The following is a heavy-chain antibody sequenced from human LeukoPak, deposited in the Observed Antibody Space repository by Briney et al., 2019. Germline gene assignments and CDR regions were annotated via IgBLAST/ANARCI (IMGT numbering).Heavy chain of an antibody. D-gene: IGHD2-15*01. Sequence: GGSLRLSCAASGFTFDDYAMHWVRQAPGKGLEWVSGISWNSGSIGYADSVKGRFTISRDNAKNSLYLQMNSLRAEDTALYYCAKDVCSGGSCYSAMDVWGQGTTVTVSS. CDR1: GFTFDDYA. CDR3: AKDVCSGGSCYSAMDV. CDR2: ISWNSGSI. J-gene: IGHJ6*02. V-gene: IGHV3-9*01.